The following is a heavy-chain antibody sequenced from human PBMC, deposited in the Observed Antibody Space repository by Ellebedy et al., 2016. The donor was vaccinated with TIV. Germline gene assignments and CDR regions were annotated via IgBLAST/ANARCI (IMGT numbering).Heavy chain of an antibody. J-gene: IGHJ3*02. V-gene: IGHV3-7*04. CDR1: GFTFNTFW. Sequence: GESLKISCEASGFTFNTFWMGWIRQAPGKGLEYVAPIKYDEIETYHADSVKGRFTISRDNARKSVYLQMHSLRVDDTAMYYCARDTVVVPAGDAFDIWGQGTMVTVSS. CDR3: ARDTVVVPAGDAFDI. CDR2: IKYDEIET. D-gene: IGHD2-2*01.